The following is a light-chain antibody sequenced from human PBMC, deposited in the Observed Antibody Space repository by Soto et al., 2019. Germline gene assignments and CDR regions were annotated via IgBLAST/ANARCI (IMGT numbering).Light chain of an antibody. J-gene: IGLJ2*01. CDR3: SSYTSSGALV. CDR2: DVS. CDR1: SSDVGGYNY. Sequence: QSALTQPASVSGSTGQSITISCTGTSSDVGGYNYVSWYQQHPGKAPKLMIYDVSNRPSGVSYRFSGSKSGNTASLTISGLQAEDDSDYYCSSYTSSGALVFGGGTKLTVL. V-gene: IGLV2-14*03.